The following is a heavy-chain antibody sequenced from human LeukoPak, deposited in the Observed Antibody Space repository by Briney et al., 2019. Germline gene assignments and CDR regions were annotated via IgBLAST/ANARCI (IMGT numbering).Heavy chain of an antibody. CDR3: ARLGSGWSFDY. V-gene: IGHV5-10-1*01. Sequence: GESLRISCKGSGYSFTSYRINWVRQMPGKGLEWMGTIDPSDSYTNYSPSLQGHVTMSTDKSIRTAYLQWGSLKASDTAIYYCARLGSGWSFDYWGQGALVTVSS. CDR1: GYSFTSYR. D-gene: IGHD6-19*01. J-gene: IGHJ4*02. CDR2: IDPSDSYT.